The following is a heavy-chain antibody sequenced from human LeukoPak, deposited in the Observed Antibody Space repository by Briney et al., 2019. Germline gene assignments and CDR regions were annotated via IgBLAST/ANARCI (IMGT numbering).Heavy chain of an antibody. V-gene: IGHV4-38-2*01. Sequence: PSETLSLTCAVSGYSISSGYYWGWIRQPPGEGVEWIVSIYHSGSTYYNPSLKSRVTISVDTSKNQFSLKLSSVTAADTAVYYCVYYDSSGYLDYWGQGTLVTVSS. CDR3: VYYDSSGYLDY. J-gene: IGHJ4*02. CDR2: IYHSGST. CDR1: GYSISSGYY. D-gene: IGHD3-22*01.